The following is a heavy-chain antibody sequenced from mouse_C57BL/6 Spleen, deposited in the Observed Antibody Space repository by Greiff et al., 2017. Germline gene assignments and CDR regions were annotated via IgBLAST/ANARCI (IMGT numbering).Heavy chain of an antibody. CDR3: ARSNYSNYGGFDY. J-gene: IGHJ2*01. V-gene: IGHV1-19*01. CDR2: INPYNGGT. CDR1: GYTFTDYY. D-gene: IGHD2-5*01. Sequence: VQLQQSGPVLVKPGASVKMSCKASGYTFTDYYMNWVKQSHGKSLEWIGVINPYNGGTSYNQKFKGKATLTVDKSSSTAYMELNSLTSEDSAVYYCARSNYSNYGGFDYWGQGTTLTVSS.